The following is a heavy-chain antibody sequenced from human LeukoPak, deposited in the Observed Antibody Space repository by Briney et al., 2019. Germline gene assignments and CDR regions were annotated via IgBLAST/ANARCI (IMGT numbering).Heavy chain of an antibody. CDR2: ISGSGGST. D-gene: IGHD6-6*01. Sequence: PGGSLRLSCAASGFTFSSYAMSWVRQAPGKGLEWVSAISGSGGSTYYADSVKGRFTISRDNSKNTLYLQMNSLRAEDTAVYYCAKDRSRIAARQSPFDYWGQGTLVTVSS. V-gene: IGHV3-23*01. CDR3: AKDRSRIAARQSPFDY. J-gene: IGHJ4*02. CDR1: GFTFSSYA.